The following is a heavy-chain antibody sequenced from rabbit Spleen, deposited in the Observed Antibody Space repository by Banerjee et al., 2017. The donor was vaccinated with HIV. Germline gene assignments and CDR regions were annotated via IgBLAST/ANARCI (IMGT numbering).Heavy chain of an antibody. CDR3: VRDTWHFKL. D-gene: IGHD3-1*01. Sequence: QEQLVESGGGLVQPGGSLKLSCKASEFDFSSSYYMCWVRQAPGKGLEWIACINTATGKAVYATWAKGRFTISRTSSTTVTLRMTSLTAADRATYFCVRDTWHFKLWGPGTLVTVS. J-gene: IGHJ4*01. CDR1: EFDFSSSYY. V-gene: IGHV1S45*01. CDR2: INTATGKA.